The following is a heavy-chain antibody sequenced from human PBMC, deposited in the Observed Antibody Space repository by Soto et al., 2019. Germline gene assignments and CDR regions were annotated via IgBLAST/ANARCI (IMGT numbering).Heavy chain of an antibody. V-gene: IGHV3-23*01. CDR1: AFTFSSYA. J-gene: IGHJ4*02. CDR2: ISRSRGST. Sequence: GRSLRRSCSASAFTFSSYAMILVRQAPRKGLEGPPAISRSRGSTYYADSVKGPLTITRDNSQTTLYLQMNSLRAEDTAVYYCAQEYPAVGASNEINYFDYWRQGTLVTVAS. CDR3: AQEYPAVGASNEINYFDY. D-gene: IGHD1-26*01.